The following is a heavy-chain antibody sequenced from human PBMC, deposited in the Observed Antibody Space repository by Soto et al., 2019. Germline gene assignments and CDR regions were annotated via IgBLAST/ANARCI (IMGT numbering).Heavy chain of an antibody. CDR3: ARELFHWNDGGNWFDP. D-gene: IGHD1-1*01. J-gene: IGHJ5*02. CDR1: GYTFTSYG. Sequence: QVQLVKSGAEVKKPGASVKVSCKASGYTFTSYGISWVRQAPGQGLEWLGWISAYNGNTNYAQKLQGRVTMTTDTSTSTAYMELRSLRSDDTAVYYCARELFHWNDGGNWFDPWGQGTLVTVSS. CDR2: ISAYNGNT. V-gene: IGHV1-18*01.